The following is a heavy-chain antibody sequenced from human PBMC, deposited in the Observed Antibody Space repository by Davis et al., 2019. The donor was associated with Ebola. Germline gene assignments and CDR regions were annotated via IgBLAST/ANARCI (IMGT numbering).Heavy chain of an antibody. CDR2: ISGSGGSR. CDR3: AKNDGINGWFGIDV. J-gene: IGHJ6*02. V-gene: IGHV3-23*01. CDR1: GGSFSGYY. Sequence: PSETLSLTCAVYGGSFSGYYWSWIRQAPGKGLEWVSAISGSGGSRHHADAVKGRFTISRDISKNTVYLQMNSLRAEDTAVYYCAKNDGINGWFGIDVWAQGTTVTVSS. D-gene: IGHD6-19*01.